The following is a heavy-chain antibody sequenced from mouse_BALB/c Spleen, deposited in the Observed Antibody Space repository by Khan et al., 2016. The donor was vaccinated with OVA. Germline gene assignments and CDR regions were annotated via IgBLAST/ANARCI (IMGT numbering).Heavy chain of an antibody. Sequence: QVQLKESGPGLVAPSQSLSITCTVSGFSLSRYNIHWVRQPPGKGLEWLGMIWGGGGTDYNSTLKSRLNISKDNSKSQVFLKMNSLQTDDTAMYYCARAYYRYDGYYAMDYWGQETSVTVSS. V-gene: IGHV2-6-4*01. CDR3: ARAYYRYDGYYAMDY. J-gene: IGHJ4*01. CDR1: GFSLSRYN. CDR2: IWGGGGT. D-gene: IGHD2-14*01.